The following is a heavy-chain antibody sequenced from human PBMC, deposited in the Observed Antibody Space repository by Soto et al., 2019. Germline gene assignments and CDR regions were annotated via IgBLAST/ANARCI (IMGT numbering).Heavy chain of an antibody. V-gene: IGHV4-30-4*01. J-gene: IGHJ2*01. CDR2: VYYSGSS. Sequence: SETLSLTCSVSGGSINNNDYYWSWIRQTPGKGLEWIGYVYYSGSSDYIPSLKSRLSMSIDKSKNQFHLKLNSVTAADTATYYCARMSYFYDKWYFDIWGRGTLVTVSS. D-gene: IGHD3-22*01. CDR3: ARMSYFYDKWYFDI. CDR1: GGSINNNDYY.